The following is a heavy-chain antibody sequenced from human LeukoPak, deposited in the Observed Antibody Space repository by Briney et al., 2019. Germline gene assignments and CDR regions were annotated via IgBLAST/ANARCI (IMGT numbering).Heavy chain of an antibody. CDR2: ISAYNGNT. D-gene: IGHD3-22*01. Sequence: ASVNVSCQASGYTFTNYGISWVRQAPGQGLEWMGGISAYNGNTNYAQKLQRRVTMTTDTSTSTAYMELRSLRSDDTAVYYCARDRSYYYDSSGYNCFYPWGQGTLVTVSS. CDR3: ARDRSYYYDSSGYNCFYP. CDR1: GYTFTNYG. V-gene: IGHV1-18*01. J-gene: IGHJ5*02.